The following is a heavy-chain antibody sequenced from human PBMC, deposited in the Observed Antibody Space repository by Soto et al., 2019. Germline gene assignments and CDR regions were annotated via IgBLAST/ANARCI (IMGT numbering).Heavy chain of an antibody. Sequence: SETLSLTCTVSGGSISSSSYYWGWIRQPPGKGLEWIGSIYYSGITYYNPSLKSRVTISLDTSKNQFSLKLSSVTAADTAVYYCARGSSIAGLYYGMDVWGQGTTVTAP. CDR1: GGSISSSSYY. J-gene: IGHJ6*02. CDR3: ARGSSIAGLYYGMDV. D-gene: IGHD6-6*01. CDR2: IYYSGIT. V-gene: IGHV4-39*07.